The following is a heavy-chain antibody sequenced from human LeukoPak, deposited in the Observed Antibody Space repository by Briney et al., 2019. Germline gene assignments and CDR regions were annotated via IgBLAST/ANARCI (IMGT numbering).Heavy chain of an antibody. CDR2: ISSSSYI. V-gene: IGHV3-21*01. CDR3: ARGDRDLYCSSTSCYPVL. Sequence: PGGSLRLSCAASGFTFSSYSMNWVRQAPGKGLEWVSSISSSSYIYYADSVKGRFTISRDNAKNSLYLQMNSLRAEDTAVYYCARGDRDLYCSSTSCYPVLGGQGTLVTVSS. D-gene: IGHD2-2*01. J-gene: IGHJ4*02. CDR1: GFTFSSYS.